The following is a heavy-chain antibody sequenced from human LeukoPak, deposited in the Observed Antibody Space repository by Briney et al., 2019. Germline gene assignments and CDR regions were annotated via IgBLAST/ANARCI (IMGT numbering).Heavy chain of an antibody. CDR1: GGSFSGYY. J-gene: IGHJ4*02. CDR3: ARGLTYYDFWSGYPYYFDY. V-gene: IGHV4-34*01. CDR2: INHSGST. Sequence: SETLSLTCAVYGGSFSGYYWSWIRQPPGKGLEWIGEINHSGSTNYNPSLKSRVTISVDTSKNQFSLKLSSVTAADTAVYYCARGLTYYDFWSGYPYYFDYWGQGTLVTASS. D-gene: IGHD3-3*01.